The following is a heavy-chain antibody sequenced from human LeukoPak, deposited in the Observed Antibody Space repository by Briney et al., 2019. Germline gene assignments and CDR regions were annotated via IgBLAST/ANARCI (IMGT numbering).Heavy chain of an antibody. Sequence: SVKVSCKASGGTFNSYAISWVRQAPGQGLEWMGRVIPILGTSNYAQKFQGRVTITADNSTGTAYMELSSLRSEDTAVYYCASHGGSYYDSSGYYRYFDYWGQGTLVTVSS. J-gene: IGHJ4*02. CDR3: ASHGGSYYDSSGYYRYFDY. CDR1: GGTFNSYA. D-gene: IGHD3-22*01. CDR2: VIPILGTS. V-gene: IGHV1-69*04.